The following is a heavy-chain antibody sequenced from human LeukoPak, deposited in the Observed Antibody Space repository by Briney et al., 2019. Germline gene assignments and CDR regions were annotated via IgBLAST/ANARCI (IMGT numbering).Heavy chain of an antibody. J-gene: IGHJ3*02. CDR1: GGTFSSYA. V-gene: IGHV1-69*13. CDR3: AGVTLPQSITMIVVVYDAFDI. CDR2: IIPIFGTA. D-gene: IGHD3-22*01. Sequence: ASVTVSCKASGGTFSSYAISWVRQAPGQGLEWMGGIIPIFGTANYAQKFQGRVTITADESTSTAYMELSSLRSEDTAVYYCAGVTLPQSITMIVVVYDAFDIWGQGTMVTVSS.